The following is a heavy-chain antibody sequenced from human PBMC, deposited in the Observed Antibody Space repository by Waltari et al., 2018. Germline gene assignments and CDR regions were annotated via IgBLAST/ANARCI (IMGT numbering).Heavy chain of an antibody. CDR1: GYSISSGYY. D-gene: IGHD4-17*01. Sequence: QVQLQESGPGLVKPSETLSLTCAVSGYSISSGYYWGWIRQPPGKGLEWIGSIYHSGRPYHNPSRKGRVTISVDTAKNQFSLKLSVVTAADTAVYYCARHAAYGDYGLYYYYGMDVWGQGTTVTVSS. CDR3: ARHAAYGDYGLYYYYGMDV. V-gene: IGHV4-38-2*01. J-gene: IGHJ6*02. CDR2: IYHSGRP.